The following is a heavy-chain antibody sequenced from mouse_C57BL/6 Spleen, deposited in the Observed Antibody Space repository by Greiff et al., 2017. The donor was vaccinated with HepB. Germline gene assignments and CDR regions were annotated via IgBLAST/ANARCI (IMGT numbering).Heavy chain of an antibody. V-gene: IGHV4-1*01. CDR2: INPDSSTI. CDR3: ARLDYDEGNAMDY. D-gene: IGHD2-4*01. CDR1: GIDFSRYW. Sequence: EVQLQQSGGGLVQPGGSLKLSCAASGIDFSRYWMSWVRRAPGKGLEWIGEINPDSSTINYAPSLKDKFIISRDNAKNTLYLQMSKVRSEDTALYYCARLDYDEGNAMDYWGQGTSVTVSS. J-gene: IGHJ4*01.